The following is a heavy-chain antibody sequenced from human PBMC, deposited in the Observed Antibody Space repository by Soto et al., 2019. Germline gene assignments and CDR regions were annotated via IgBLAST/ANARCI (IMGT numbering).Heavy chain of an antibody. CDR1: GGSISSYH. J-gene: IGHJ3*02. Sequence: SETLSLTCSVSGGSISSYHWSWIRQPPGKGLEWIAYIYYSGTSYNPSLKSRVSISLETSKNQFSLKLSSVTAADTAVYYCARTYDGSGPNSGGYGFDIWGQGTMVTVSS. CDR2: IYYSGT. CDR3: ARTYDGSGPNSGGYGFDI. V-gene: IGHV4-59*01. D-gene: IGHD3-22*01.